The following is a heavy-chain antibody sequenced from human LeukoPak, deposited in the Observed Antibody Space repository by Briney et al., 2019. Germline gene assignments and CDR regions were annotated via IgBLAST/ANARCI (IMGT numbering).Heavy chain of an antibody. V-gene: IGHV4-59*01. CDR3: ARESTNWFDP. J-gene: IGHJ5*02. CDR1: GGSISSYY. CDR2: IYYSGST. Sequence: NPSETLSLTCTVSGGSISSYYWSWIRQPPGKGLEWIGYIYYSGSTNYNPSLKSRVTISIDTSKNQFSLKLRSVTAADTAVYYCARESTNWFDPWGQGTLVTVSS.